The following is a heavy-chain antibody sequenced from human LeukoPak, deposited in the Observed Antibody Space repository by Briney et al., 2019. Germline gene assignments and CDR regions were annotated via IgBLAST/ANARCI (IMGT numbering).Heavy chain of an antibody. D-gene: IGHD3/OR15-3a*01. CDR2: ISGSGGST. V-gene: IGHV3-23*01. CDR1: GFTFSSYA. CDR3: ANSRTGYSTFDY. Sequence: GGSLRLSCAASGFTFSSYAMSWVRQAPGKGLEWVSAISGSGGSTYYADSVKGRFTISRDNSKNTLYLQMNSLRAEDTAVHYCANSRTGYSTFDYWGQGTLVTVSS. J-gene: IGHJ4*02.